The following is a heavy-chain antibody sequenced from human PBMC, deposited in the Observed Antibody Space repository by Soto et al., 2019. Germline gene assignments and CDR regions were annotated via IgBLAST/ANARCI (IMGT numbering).Heavy chain of an antibody. CDR1: GFTFSSYG. D-gene: IGHD5-18*01. Sequence: QVQLVESGGGVVQPGRSLRLSCAASGFTFSSYGMHWVRQAPGKGLEWVAVISYDGSNKYYADSVKGRFTISRDNSKNXLYLQMNSLRAEDTAVYYCAKSGGYSYGYYNWFDPWGQGTLVTVSS. CDR2: ISYDGSNK. V-gene: IGHV3-30*18. CDR3: AKSGGYSYGYYNWFDP. J-gene: IGHJ5*02.